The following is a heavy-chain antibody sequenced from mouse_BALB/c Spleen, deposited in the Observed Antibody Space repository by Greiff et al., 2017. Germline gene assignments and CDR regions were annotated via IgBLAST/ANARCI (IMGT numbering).Heavy chain of an antibody. Sequence: DVKLVESGPDLVKPSQSLSLTCTVTGYSITSGYSWHWIRQFPGNKLEWMGYIHYSGSTNYNPSLKSRISITRDTSKNQFFLQLNSVTTEDTATYYCARRTLFMDYWGQGTSVTVSS. CDR1: GYSITSGYS. V-gene: IGHV3-1*02. CDR2: IHYSGST. J-gene: IGHJ4*01. CDR3: ARRTLFMDY. D-gene: IGHD6-2*01.